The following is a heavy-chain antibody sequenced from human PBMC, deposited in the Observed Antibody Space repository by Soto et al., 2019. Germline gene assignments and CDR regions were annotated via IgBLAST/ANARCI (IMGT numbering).Heavy chain of an antibody. Sequence: SETLSLTCTVSGGSISSGDYYWSWIRQPPGKGLEWIGYIYYSGSTYYNPSLKSRVTISVDTSKNQFSLKLSSVTAADTAVYYCARVGVVRGVDLNWFDPWGQGTLVTVSS. D-gene: IGHD3-10*01. J-gene: IGHJ5*02. V-gene: IGHV4-30-4*01. CDR3: ARVGVVRGVDLNWFDP. CDR2: IYYSGST. CDR1: GGSISSGDYY.